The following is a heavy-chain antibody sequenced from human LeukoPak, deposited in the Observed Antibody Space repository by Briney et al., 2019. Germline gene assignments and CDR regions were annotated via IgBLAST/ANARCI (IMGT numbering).Heavy chain of an antibody. CDR2: IYPGDSDT. J-gene: IGHJ6*02. V-gene: IGHV5-51*01. CDR1: GYSFSSYW. Sequence: GESLKISCKGSGYSFSSYWIGWVRQMPGKGLEWMGIIYPGDSDTRYSPSFQAQVTISADKSVSTAYLQWSSLKASDTAMYCCARLSFSPDIVVVPAARHTYYGMDVWGQGTTVTVSS. D-gene: IGHD2-2*01. CDR3: ARLSFSPDIVVVPAARHTYYGMDV.